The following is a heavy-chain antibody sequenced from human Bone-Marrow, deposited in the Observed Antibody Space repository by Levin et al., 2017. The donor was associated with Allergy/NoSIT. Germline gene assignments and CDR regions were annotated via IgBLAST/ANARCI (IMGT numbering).Heavy chain of an antibody. J-gene: IGHJ4*02. CDR2: ISSSSSTI. V-gene: IGHV3-48*04. Sequence: GGSLRLSCAASGFTFSSYSMNWVRQAPGKGLEWVSYISSSSSTIYYADSVKGRFTISRDNAKNSLYLQMNSLRAEDTAVYYCATTWEQIPLRLDYWGQGTLVTVSS. CDR1: GFTFSSYS. CDR3: ATTWEQIPLRLDY. D-gene: IGHD1/OR15-1a*01.